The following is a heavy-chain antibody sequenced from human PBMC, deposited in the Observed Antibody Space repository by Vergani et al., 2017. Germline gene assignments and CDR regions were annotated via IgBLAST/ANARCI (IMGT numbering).Heavy chain of an antibody. CDR1: GFTFSSYA. Sequence: EVQLVESGGGLVQPGGSLRLSCSASGFTFSSYAMHWVRQAPGKGLEYVSAISSNGGSTYYADSVKGRFTISRDNSKNTLYLQMSSPRAEDTAVYYCVKDFLLWFGELFPGVLDYWGQGTLVTVSS. CDR3: VKDFLLWFGELFPGVLDY. J-gene: IGHJ4*02. CDR2: ISSNGGST. D-gene: IGHD3-10*01. V-gene: IGHV3-64D*06.